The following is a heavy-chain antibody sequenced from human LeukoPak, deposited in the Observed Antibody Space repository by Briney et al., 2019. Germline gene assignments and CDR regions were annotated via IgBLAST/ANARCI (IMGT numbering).Heavy chain of an antibody. CDR2: IYTSGST. CDR1: GGSISSSSYY. CDR3: ARATPWYYYDSSGYYRSIYYYMDV. Sequence: SETLSLTCTVSGGSISSSSYYWSWIRQPAGKGLEWIGRIYTSGSTNYNPSLKSRVTISVDTSKNQFSLKLSSVTAADTAVYYCARATPWYYYDSSGYYRSIYYYMDVWGKGTTVTISS. J-gene: IGHJ6*03. D-gene: IGHD3-22*01. V-gene: IGHV4-61*02.